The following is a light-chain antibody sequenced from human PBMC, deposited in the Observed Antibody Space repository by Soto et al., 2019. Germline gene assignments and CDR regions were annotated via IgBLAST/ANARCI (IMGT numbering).Light chain of an antibody. Sequence: IVLAQSPATLSLSPGERATISCRASHSVANNYLAWYQQKHGQAPRLIIFAASSRATGVPQRFSASGSGTDFTLTIRRLEPEDFAVYFWQPDGGSPPWTFGHGTKV. V-gene: IGKV3-20*01. CDR1: HSVANNY. J-gene: IGKJ1*01. CDR3: QPDGGSPPWT. CDR2: AAS.